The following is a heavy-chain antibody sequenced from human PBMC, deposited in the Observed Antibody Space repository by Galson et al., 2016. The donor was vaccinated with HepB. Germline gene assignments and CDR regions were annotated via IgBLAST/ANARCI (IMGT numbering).Heavy chain of an antibody. CDR1: GFSFSTYA. Sequence: SLRLSCAASGFSFSTYAMHWVRQAPGRGLEWVSILYSGGGSTHYADSVKGRFAISRDNSKNTLYLQMNSLRAEDTAVYFCARVYDGSGFLSRGWYFDLWGRGTLVTVPS. V-gene: IGHV3-NL1*01. CDR3: ARVYDGSGFLSRGWYFDL. CDR2: LYSGGGST. J-gene: IGHJ2*01. D-gene: IGHD3-22*01.